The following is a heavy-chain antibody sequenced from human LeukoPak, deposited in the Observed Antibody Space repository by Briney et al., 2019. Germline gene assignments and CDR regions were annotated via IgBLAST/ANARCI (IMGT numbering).Heavy chain of an antibody. CDR2: ISAYNGNT. V-gene: IGHV1-18*01. CDR1: GYTFTSYG. Sequence: GASVKVSCKASGYTFTSYGISWVRQAPGQGLEWMGWISAYNGNTNYAQKLQGRVTMTTDTSTSTAYMELRSLRSDDTAVYYCARAFSGYQMVRGVFDYWGQGTLVTVSS. D-gene: IGHD3-10*01. J-gene: IGHJ4*02. CDR3: ARAFSGYQMVRGVFDY.